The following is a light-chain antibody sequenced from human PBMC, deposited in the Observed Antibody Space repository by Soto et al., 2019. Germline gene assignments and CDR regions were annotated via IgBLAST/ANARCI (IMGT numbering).Light chain of an antibody. CDR3: SSHTSSRSPYV. CDR1: SSDVGGYDF. J-gene: IGLJ1*01. Sequence: QSVLTQPASVSGSPGQSITISCTGTSSDVGGYDFVSWYQQHPGKAPKLMIYEVSNRPSGVSNRFSGSKSGNTASLTISGLQAEDEADYYCSSHTSSRSPYVFGLRTKGTVL. V-gene: IGLV2-14*01. CDR2: EVS.